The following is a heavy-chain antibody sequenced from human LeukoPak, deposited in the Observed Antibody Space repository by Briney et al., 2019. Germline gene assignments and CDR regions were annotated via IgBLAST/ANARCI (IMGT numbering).Heavy chain of an antibody. J-gene: IGHJ4*02. Sequence: PGGSLRLSCGAPGFTFSDYDMNWVRQAPGKGLEWVSYISSSGSTIYYADSVKGRFTISRDNAKNSLYLQMNSLRAEDTAVYFCARLERYGDSPFDYWGQGTLVTVSS. V-gene: IGHV3-11*01. CDR3: ARLERYGDSPFDY. D-gene: IGHD4-17*01. CDR1: GFTFSDYD. CDR2: ISSSGSTI.